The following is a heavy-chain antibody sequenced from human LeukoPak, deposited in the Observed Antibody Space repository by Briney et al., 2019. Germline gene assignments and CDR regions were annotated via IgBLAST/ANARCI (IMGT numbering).Heavy chain of an antibody. CDR1: GYSFTSYW. CDR3: ARNQRRYDSSGYYNYFDY. J-gene: IGHJ4*02. CDR2: IYPGDSDT. D-gene: IGHD3-22*01. Sequence: GESLKISCKGSGYSFTSYWIGWVRQMPGKGLEWMGIIYPGDSDTRYSPSFQGQVTISADKSISTAYLQWSSLKASDTAMYYCARNQRRYDSSGYYNYFDYWGQGTLVTVSS. V-gene: IGHV5-51*01.